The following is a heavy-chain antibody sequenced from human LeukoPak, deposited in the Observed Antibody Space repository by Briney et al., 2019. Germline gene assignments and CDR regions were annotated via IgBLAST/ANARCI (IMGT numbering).Heavy chain of an antibody. D-gene: IGHD3-3*01. CDR1: GSSISSGYY. CDR3: ARRRYDFWSGSPLDY. CDR2: IYHSGST. J-gene: IGHJ4*02. Sequence: SETLSLTCAVSGSSISSGYYWDWIRQPPGKGLEWIGSIYHSGSTYYNTSLKGRVTISLDMSKNQFSLRLRSVTAADTAMYYRARRRYDFWSGSPLDYWGRGTLVTASS. V-gene: IGHV4-38-2*01.